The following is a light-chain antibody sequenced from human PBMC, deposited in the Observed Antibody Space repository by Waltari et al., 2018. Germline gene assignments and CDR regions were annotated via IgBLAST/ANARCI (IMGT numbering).Light chain of an antibody. Sequence: DIQMTQSPSTLSASVGDRVTITCRASQSISTWLAWYQQIPGKAPKLLIYKASSLESGVPSRFSGSGSGTEFTLTISSLQPEDFATYYCQQYNSYWTFGQGTKVEIK. CDR2: KAS. V-gene: IGKV1-5*03. CDR3: QQYNSYWT. J-gene: IGKJ1*01. CDR1: QSISTW.